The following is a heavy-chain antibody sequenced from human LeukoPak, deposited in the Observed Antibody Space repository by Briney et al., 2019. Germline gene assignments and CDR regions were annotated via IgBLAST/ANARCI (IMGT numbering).Heavy chain of an antibody. D-gene: IGHD2-15*01. CDR3: ARDHPLWSMCCFRDAFDI. J-gene: IGHJ3*02. Sequence: ASVKVSCKASGYTFTSYSISWVRQAPGQGLEWMGWISAYNGNTNYAQKLPGRVTMTTDTSTSTAYMELRSLRSDDTAVYYCARDHPLWSMCCFRDAFDIWGQGTMVTVSA. V-gene: IGHV1-18*01. CDR2: ISAYNGNT. CDR1: GYTFTSYS.